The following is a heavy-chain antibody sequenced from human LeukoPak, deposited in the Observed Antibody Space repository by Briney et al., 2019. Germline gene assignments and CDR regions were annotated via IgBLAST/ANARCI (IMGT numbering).Heavy chain of an antibody. CDR3: AVDGTYYFDY. Sequence: SETLSLTCTVSGGSISSYYWSWIRQPPGKGLEWIGYIYYSGSTNYNPSLKSRVTISVDTSKNQFSLKLSSVTAADTAVCYGAVDGTYYFDYWGQGTLVTVSS. D-gene: IGHD6-13*01. CDR1: GGSISSYY. CDR2: IYYSGST. V-gene: IGHV4-59*01. J-gene: IGHJ4*02.